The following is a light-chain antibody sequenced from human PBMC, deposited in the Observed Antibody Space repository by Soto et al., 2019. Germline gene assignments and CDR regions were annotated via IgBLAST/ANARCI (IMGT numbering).Light chain of an antibody. J-gene: IGLJ2*01. V-gene: IGLV2-14*01. CDR2: DVS. CDR1: SSDVSGYNY. CDR3: SSYTSSSTPVV. Sequence: QSALTQPASVSGTPGQSITISCTGTSSDVSGYNYVSWYQQHPGKAPRLMIYDVSNRPSGVSNRFSGSKSGNTASLTISGLQAEDEADYYCSSYTSSSTPVVFGGGTKVTV.